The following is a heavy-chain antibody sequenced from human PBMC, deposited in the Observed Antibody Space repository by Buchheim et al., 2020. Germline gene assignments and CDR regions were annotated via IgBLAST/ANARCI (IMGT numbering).Heavy chain of an antibody. CDR3: ARELLWFGELFRTEYYFDY. CDR1: GFTFSSYA. CDR2: ISYDGSNK. Sequence: QVQLVESGGGVVQPGRSLRLSCAASGFTFSSYAMHWVRQAPGKGLEWVAVISYDGSNKYYADSVKGQFTISRDNSKNTLYLQMNSLRAEDTAVYYCARELLWFGELFRTEYYFDYWGQGTL. V-gene: IGHV3-30-3*01. J-gene: IGHJ4*02. D-gene: IGHD3-10*01.